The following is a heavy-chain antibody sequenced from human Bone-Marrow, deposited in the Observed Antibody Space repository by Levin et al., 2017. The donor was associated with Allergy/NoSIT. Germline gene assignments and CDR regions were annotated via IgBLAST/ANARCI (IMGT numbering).Heavy chain of an antibody. CDR3: ARRDIVLVPAKGGYYYDGMDV. V-gene: IGHV3-21*01. Sequence: GGSLRLSCAASGFTFSSYSMNWVRQAPGKGLEWVSSISSSSSYIYYADSVKGRFTISRDNAKNSLYLQMNSLRAEDTAVYYCARRDIVLVPAKGGYYYDGMDVWGQGTTVTVSS. CDR2: ISSSSSYI. CDR1: GFTFSSYS. D-gene: IGHD2-2*01. J-gene: IGHJ6*02.